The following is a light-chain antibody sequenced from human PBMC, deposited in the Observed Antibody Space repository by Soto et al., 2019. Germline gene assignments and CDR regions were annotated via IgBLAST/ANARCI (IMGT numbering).Light chain of an antibody. CDR1: QSISSD. V-gene: IGKV3-15*01. Sequence: EILMTQSPATLSVSPGERATLSCRASQSISSDLAWYQQKPGQAPRLFIYGAFTRATGIPARISGSGSGTEFTLTISSLKSEDVEVYYCQQYNSYSEAFGQGTKVDI. CDR2: GAF. J-gene: IGKJ1*01. CDR3: QQYNSYSEA.